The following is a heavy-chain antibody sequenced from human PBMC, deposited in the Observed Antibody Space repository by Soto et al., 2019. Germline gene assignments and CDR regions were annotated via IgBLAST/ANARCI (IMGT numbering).Heavy chain of an antibody. CDR3: ARFSITMVRGVMAYYGMDV. D-gene: IGHD3-10*01. Sequence: HGASLKISCKGSGYSFTSYWIGWVRQMPGKGLEWMGIIYPVDSDTRYSPSFQGQVTISAGKSISTAYLQWSSLKASDTAMYYCARFSITMVRGVMAYYGMDVWGQGTTVTSP. CDR2: IYPVDSDT. J-gene: IGHJ6*02. CDR1: GYSFTSYW. V-gene: IGHV5-51*01.